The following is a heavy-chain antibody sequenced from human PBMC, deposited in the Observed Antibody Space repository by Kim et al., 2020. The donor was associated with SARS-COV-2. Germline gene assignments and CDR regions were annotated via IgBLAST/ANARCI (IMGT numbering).Heavy chain of an antibody. J-gene: IGHJ3*02. Sequence: SQTLSLTCAVYGGSFSGYYWSWIRQPPGKGLEWIGEINHSGSTNYNPSLKSRVTISVDTSKNQFSLKLSSVTAADTAVYYCAREAPSGGGDGDAFDIWGQGTMVTVSS. CDR3: AREAPSGGGDGDAFDI. CDR2: INHSGST. V-gene: IGHV4-34*01. D-gene: IGHD2-21*02. CDR1: GGSFSGYY.